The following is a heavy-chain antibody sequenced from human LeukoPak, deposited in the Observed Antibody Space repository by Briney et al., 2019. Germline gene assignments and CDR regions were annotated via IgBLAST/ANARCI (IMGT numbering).Heavy chain of an antibody. Sequence: SETLSLTCTVSGGSFSGYYWSWIRQPPGKGLEWIAYIYYSGSTSYNPSLKSRVTISLDTFKNQFSLKLSSVTAADTAVYYCARLYYYFDYWGQGTLVTVSS. J-gene: IGHJ4*02. V-gene: IGHV4-59*08. CDR3: ARLYYYFDY. CDR2: IYYSGST. CDR1: GGSFSGYY. D-gene: IGHD3-10*01.